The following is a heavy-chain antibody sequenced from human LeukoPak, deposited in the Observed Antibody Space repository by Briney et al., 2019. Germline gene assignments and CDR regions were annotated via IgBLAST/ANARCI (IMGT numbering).Heavy chain of an antibody. D-gene: IGHD6-19*01. V-gene: IGHV6-1*01. Sequence: LETLSLTCAMSGDSVSSNSAAWNWIRQSPSRGLEWLGRTYYRSKWYNDYAVSVKSRITINPDTSKNQFSLQLNSVTPEDTAVYYCARDFPRQCLDEGCLHYWGQGTLVTVSS. CDR3: ARDFPRQCLDEGCLHY. CDR2: TYYRSKWYN. CDR1: GDSVSSNSAA. J-gene: IGHJ4*02.